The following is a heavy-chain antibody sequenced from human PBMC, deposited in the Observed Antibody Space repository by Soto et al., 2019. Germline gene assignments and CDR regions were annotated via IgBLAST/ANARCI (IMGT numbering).Heavy chain of an antibody. CDR2: ISGTGVNT. J-gene: IGHJ4*02. V-gene: IGHV3-23*01. Sequence: EVLLLESGGALVQPGGSLTLSCVASGFHFSSYAMSWVRQAPGKGLEWVSSISGTGVNTYFADSVKGRFTISRDFSRNTVSLQMNSLRAEDTAIYFCARRENRGVINEPFDYWGQGTRVTVSS. D-gene: IGHD3-10*01. CDR3: ARRENRGVINEPFDY. CDR1: GFHFSSYA.